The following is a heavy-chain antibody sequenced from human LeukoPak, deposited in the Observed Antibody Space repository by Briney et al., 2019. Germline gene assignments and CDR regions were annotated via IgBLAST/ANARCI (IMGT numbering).Heavy chain of an antibody. Sequence: SETLSLTCTVSGGSISSGSYYWGWIRQPPGKGLEWIGSIYYSGSTYYNPSLKSRVTISVDTSKNQFSLKLSSVTAADTAVYYCARDNCSGGSCYGLDAFDIWGQGTMVTVSS. CDR2: IYYSGST. J-gene: IGHJ3*02. CDR3: ARDNCSGGSCYGLDAFDI. V-gene: IGHV4-39*07. CDR1: GGSISSGSYY. D-gene: IGHD2-15*01.